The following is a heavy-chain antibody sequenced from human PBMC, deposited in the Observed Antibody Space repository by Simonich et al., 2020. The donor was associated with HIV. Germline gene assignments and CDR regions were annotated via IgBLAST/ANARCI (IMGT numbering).Heavy chain of an antibody. V-gene: IGHV3-30*07. Sequence: QVQLVESGGGVVQPGRSLRLSCAASGFTFSNYAMHWVRQGPGKGLEWVTVISYDGTKKYYADSVKGRFTISRDNSKNTLYLQMNSLRAEDTAVYYCAREDGYWGQGTLVTVSS. CDR3: AREDGY. J-gene: IGHJ4*02. CDR1: GFTFSNYA. CDR2: ISYDGTKK.